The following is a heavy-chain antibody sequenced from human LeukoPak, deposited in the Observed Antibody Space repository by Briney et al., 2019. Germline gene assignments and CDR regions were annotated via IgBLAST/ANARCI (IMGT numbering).Heavy chain of an antibody. J-gene: IGHJ4*02. Sequence: PGGSLRLFCAAPGFTFSSQAMRWVRQAPGKGVEWVSPFSGIGGSTYYAASVKGRFTISTDNSKNTLYLQMNSLRAEDTAVYYCAKDRHPRAVLYYFDYWGQGTLVTVSS. CDR1: GFTFSSQA. CDR3: AKDRHPRAVLYYFDY. CDR2: FSGIGGST. D-gene: IGHD2/OR15-2a*01. V-gene: IGHV3-23*01.